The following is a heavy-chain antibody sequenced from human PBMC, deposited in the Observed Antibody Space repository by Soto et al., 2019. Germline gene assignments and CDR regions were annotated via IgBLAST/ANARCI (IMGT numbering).Heavy chain of an antibody. D-gene: IGHD3-22*01. J-gene: IGHJ3*02. Sequence: SVKVSCKASGGTFSSYAISWVRQAPGQGLEWMGGVIPIFGTANYAQKFQGRVTITADESTSTAYMELSSLRSEDTAVYYCAGTDYYYDSSGYYGPLFYAFDIWGQGTMVTVSS. CDR1: GGTFSSYA. CDR2: VIPIFGTA. CDR3: AGTDYYYDSSGYYGPLFYAFDI. V-gene: IGHV1-69*13.